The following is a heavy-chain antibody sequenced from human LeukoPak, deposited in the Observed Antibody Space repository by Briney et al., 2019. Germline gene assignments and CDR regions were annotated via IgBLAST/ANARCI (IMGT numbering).Heavy chain of an antibody. V-gene: IGHV1-2*02. J-gene: IGHJ4*02. Sequence: GASVKVSCKASGYTFTGYYMHWVRQAPGQGLEWMGWINPNSGGTNYAQKFQGRVTMTRDTSISTAYMELSRLRSDDTAVYYCARVRYSSSWYVDYWGQGTLVTVSS. CDR1: GYTFTGYY. CDR3: ARVRYSSSWYVDY. CDR2: INPNSGGT. D-gene: IGHD6-13*01.